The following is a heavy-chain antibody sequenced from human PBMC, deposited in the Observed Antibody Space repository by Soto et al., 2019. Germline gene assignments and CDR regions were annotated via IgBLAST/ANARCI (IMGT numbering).Heavy chain of an antibody. CDR3: AKDRDDYRNYVFDY. CDR1: GFTFTNYA. J-gene: IGHJ4*02. Sequence: GGSLRLSCAASGFTFTNYAMTWVRQAPGKGLEWVSISSGSGSGGSTNYADSVKGRFTISRDNSKNTLYLQMNSLRVEDTAVYYCAKDRDDYRNYVFDYWGQGTLVTVSS. D-gene: IGHD4-4*01. CDR2: SSGSGSGGST. V-gene: IGHV3-23*01.